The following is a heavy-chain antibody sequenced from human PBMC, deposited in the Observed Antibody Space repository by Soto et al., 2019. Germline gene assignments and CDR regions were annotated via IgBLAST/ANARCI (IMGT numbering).Heavy chain of an antibody. V-gene: IGHV4-4*07. CDR1: GGSISSYY. Sequence: QVQLQESGPGLVKPSETLSLTCTVSGGSISSYYWSWIRQPAGKGLEWIGRIYTSGSTNYNPSLKSRVTMSVDTSKNQCSLKLSSVTAADTAVYYCARVKGSSGWYVAFDIWGQGTMVTVSS. D-gene: IGHD6-19*01. CDR2: IYTSGST. CDR3: ARVKGSSGWYVAFDI. J-gene: IGHJ3*02.